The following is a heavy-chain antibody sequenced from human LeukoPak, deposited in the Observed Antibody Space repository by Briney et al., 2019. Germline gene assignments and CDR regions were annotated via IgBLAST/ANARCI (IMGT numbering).Heavy chain of an antibody. J-gene: IGHJ4*02. Sequence: ASVKVSCKASGYTFATYYMHWVRQAPGQGLEWMGVINPSSGSTNYAQNFQGRVIMTRDTSTSTVYMELSSLRSEDTAMYYCAIMSRVDTGKSPFDDWGQGSLVTVSS. CDR2: INPSSGST. CDR3: AIMSRVDTGKSPFDD. V-gene: IGHV1-46*01. D-gene: IGHD5-18*01. CDR1: GYTFATYY.